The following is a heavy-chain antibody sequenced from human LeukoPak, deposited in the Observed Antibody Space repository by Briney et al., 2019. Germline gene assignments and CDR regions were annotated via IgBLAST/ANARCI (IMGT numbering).Heavy chain of an antibody. CDR1: GFTFSSYA. J-gene: IGHJ4*02. CDR2: IGGSGGDT. CDR3: ARAVGPYDY. D-gene: IGHD3-10*01. Sequence: PGGSLRLSYAASGFTFSSYAMTWVRQAPGKGLEWVSTIGGSGGDTFCADSVKGRFTISRDNSKDTLFLQMNSLRAEDTAIYYCARAVGPYDYWGQGTPVTVSS. V-gene: IGHV3-23*01.